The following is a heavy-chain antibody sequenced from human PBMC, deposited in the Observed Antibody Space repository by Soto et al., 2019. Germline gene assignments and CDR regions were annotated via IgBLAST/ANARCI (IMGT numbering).Heavy chain of an antibody. CDR2: INPNSGNI. V-gene: IGHV1-8*01. Sequence: ASVKVSCKASGNTFTSYDINWVRQATGHGLEWMGWINPNSGNIGCAQKFQGRVTMTRDTAIRTAYMEVSRLRSDDTAVYYCARGRASGSYYLLDYWGQGTLVTVSS. D-gene: IGHD3-10*01. CDR1: GNTFTSYD. J-gene: IGHJ4*02. CDR3: ARGRASGSYYLLDY.